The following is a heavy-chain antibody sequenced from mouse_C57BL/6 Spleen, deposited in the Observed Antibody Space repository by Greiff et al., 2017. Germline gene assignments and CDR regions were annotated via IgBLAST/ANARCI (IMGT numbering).Heavy chain of an antibody. CDR3: ARSYDYDYYAMDY. CDR1: GYTFTSYW. J-gene: IGHJ4*01. D-gene: IGHD2-4*01. V-gene: IGHV1-64*01. CDR2: IHPNSGST. Sequence: VKLQESGAELVKPGASVKLSCKASGYTFTSYWMHWVKQRPGQGLEWIGMIHPNSGSTNYNEKFKSKATLTVDKSSSTAYMQLSSLTSEDSAVYYCARSYDYDYYAMDYWGQGTSVTVSS.